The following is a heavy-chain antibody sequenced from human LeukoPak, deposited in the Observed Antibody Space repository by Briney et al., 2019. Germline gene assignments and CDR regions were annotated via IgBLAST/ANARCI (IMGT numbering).Heavy chain of an antibody. J-gene: IGHJ4*02. D-gene: IGHD2-8*01. CDR3: ARQIVLMVYAHFDY. CDR1: GGSFSGYY. V-gene: IGHV4-34*01. Sequence: SETLSLTCAVYGGSFSGYYWSWIRQPPGKGLEWIGEINHSGSTNYNPSLKSRVTISVDTSKNQFSLKLSSVTAADTAVYYCARQIVLMVYAHFDYWGQGTLVTVSS. CDR2: INHSGST.